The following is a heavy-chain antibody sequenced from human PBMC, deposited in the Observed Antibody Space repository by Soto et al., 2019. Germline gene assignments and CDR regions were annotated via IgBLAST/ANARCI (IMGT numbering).Heavy chain of an antibody. V-gene: IGHV4-31*03. CDR3: ARVARPLNWFDP. CDR2: IYYSGST. Sequence: PSETLSLTCTVSGGSISSGGYYWSWIRQHPGKGLEWIGYIYYSGSTYYNPSLKSRVTISVDTSKNQFSLKLSSVTAADTAVYYCARVARPLNWFDPWGQGTLVTVSS. CDR1: GGSISSGGYY. J-gene: IGHJ5*02. D-gene: IGHD6-6*01.